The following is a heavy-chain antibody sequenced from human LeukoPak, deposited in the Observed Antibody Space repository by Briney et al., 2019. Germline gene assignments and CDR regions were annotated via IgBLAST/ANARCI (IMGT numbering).Heavy chain of an antibody. V-gene: IGHV4-31*03. CDR3: ARTHYDFWSGPYNWFDP. CDR1: GGSISSGGYY. CDR2: ICYSGST. J-gene: IGHJ5*02. Sequence: SETLSLTCTVSGGSISSGGYYWSWIRQHPGKGLEWIGYICYSGSTYYNPSLKSRVTISVDTSKNQFSLKLSSVTAADTAVYYCARTHYDFWSGPYNWFDPWGQGTLVTVSS. D-gene: IGHD3-3*01.